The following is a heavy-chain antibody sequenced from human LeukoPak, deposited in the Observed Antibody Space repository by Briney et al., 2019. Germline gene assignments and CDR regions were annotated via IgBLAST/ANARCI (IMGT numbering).Heavy chain of an antibody. Sequence: SETLSLTCAVYGGSFSGYSWSWIRQPPGKGLEWIGYIYHSGGTYYNPSLKSRVTISVDRSKNQFSLKLSSVTAADTAVYYCAGGGYDRDYWGQGTLVTVSS. CDR3: AGGGYDRDY. D-gene: IGHD5-12*01. V-gene: IGHV4-30-2*01. CDR1: GGSFSGYS. J-gene: IGHJ4*02. CDR2: IYHSGGT.